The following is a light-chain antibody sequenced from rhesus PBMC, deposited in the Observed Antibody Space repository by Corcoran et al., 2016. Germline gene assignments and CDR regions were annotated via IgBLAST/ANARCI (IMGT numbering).Light chain of an antibody. J-gene: IGKJ1*01. CDR3: QQYSDLLWT. CDR1: ERARSY. Sequence: EIVMTQSPATLSLSPGETATPFCRARERARSYLAWYQQKPGQAPKLLVHSAYFRATGIPDRFSGSGSRTEVTLTISSLEPEDVGVYHCQQYSDLLWTFGQGTKVEIK. V-gene: IGKV3-40*03. CDR2: SAY.